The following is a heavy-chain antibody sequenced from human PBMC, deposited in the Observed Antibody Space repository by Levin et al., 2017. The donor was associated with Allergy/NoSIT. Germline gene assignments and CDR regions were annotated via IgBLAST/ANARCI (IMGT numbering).Heavy chain of an antibody. Sequence: GGSLRLSCAGSGFPFSSYAMSWVRQAPGKGLEWVSAISGSGGSTYYADSVKGRFTISRDNSKNTLSLQMNSLRPEDTAVYYCARDGNSGYDPTYYYGMDFWGQGTTVTV. CDR3: ARDGNSGYDPTYYYGMDF. J-gene: IGHJ6*02. CDR2: ISGSGGST. D-gene: IGHD5-12*01. CDR1: GFPFSSYA. V-gene: IGHV3-23*01.